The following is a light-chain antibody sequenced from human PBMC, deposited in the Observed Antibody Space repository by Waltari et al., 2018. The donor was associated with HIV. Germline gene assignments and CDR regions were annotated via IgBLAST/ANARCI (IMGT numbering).Light chain of an antibody. CDR2: KAS. J-gene: IGKJ4*01. Sequence: DIQLTQSRSTASASVGDKLIITCRASQGISNWLALFQQKPGKAPKTLLYKASKLDSGAPSTFSGSRSGTEFNHTSNTLQRDDFAAYFCQQYSSDPLPFSRGTRVEVK. CDR1: QGISNW. CDR3: QQYSSDPLP. V-gene: IGKV1-5*01.